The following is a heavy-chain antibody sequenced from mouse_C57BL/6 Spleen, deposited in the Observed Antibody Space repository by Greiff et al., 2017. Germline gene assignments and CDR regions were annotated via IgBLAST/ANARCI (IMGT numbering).Heavy chain of an antibody. Sequence: DVKLVESGGGLVKPGGSLKLSCAASGFTFSDYGMHWVRQAPEKGLEWVAYISSGSSTIYYADTVKGRFTISRDNAKNTLFLQMTSLRSEDTAMYYCARLYGPYAMDYWGQGTSVTVSS. V-gene: IGHV5-17*01. CDR1: GFTFSDYG. D-gene: IGHD1-1*02. J-gene: IGHJ4*01. CDR3: ARLYGPYAMDY. CDR2: ISSGSSTI.